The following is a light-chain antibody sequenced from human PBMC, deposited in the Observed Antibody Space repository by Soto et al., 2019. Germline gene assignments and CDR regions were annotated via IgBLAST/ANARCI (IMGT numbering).Light chain of an antibody. CDR2: DAS. CDR3: QQRSSWPLT. J-gene: IGKJ4*01. Sequence: EIVLTQSPATLSLSPGERATLSCRASQSISSHLAWYQQKPGQAPRLLMYDASNRATDIPARFSGSGSGTDLTLTISSLEPEDFAVYYCQQRSSWPLTFGGGTKVEIK. CDR1: QSISSH. V-gene: IGKV3-11*01.